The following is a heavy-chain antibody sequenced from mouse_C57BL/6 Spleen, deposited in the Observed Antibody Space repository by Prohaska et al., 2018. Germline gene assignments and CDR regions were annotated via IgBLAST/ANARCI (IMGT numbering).Heavy chain of an antibody. J-gene: IGHJ2*01. CDR1: GFTFSNYW. V-gene: IGHV6-3*01. CDR3: TVPGSSFGD. CDR2: IRLKSDNYAI. D-gene: IGHD1-1*01. Sequence: EVKLEESGGGLVQPGGSMKLSCVASGFTFSNYWMNWVRQSPEKGLEWVAQIRLKSDNYAIHYAESVKGRFTISRDDSNSSVYLQMNNVRDEDTGIYYCTVPGSSFGDWGQGTTLTVSS.